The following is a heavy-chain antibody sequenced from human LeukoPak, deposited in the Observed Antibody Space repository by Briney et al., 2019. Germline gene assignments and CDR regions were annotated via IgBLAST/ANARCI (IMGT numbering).Heavy chain of an antibody. V-gene: IGHV3-23*01. CDR1: GFTFNSYA. CDR2: MSGSGRSA. Sequence: GGSLRLSCAASGFTFNSYAMTWVRQAPGKGLEWVSSMSGSGRSAYYLESVKGRFTISRDNSKNTLYLQMNSLRAEDTAVYYCAKYLGSGSAFDYWGQGTLVTVSS. J-gene: IGHJ4*02. CDR3: AKYLGSGSAFDY. D-gene: IGHD3-10*01.